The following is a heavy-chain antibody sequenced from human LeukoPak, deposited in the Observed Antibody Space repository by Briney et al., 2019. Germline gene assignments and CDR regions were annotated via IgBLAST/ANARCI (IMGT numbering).Heavy chain of an antibody. V-gene: IGHV3-30*02. D-gene: IGHD3-22*01. CDR3: AKDYWDYYDSSGSTFDY. CDR1: GFTFSSYG. CDR2: IWYDGSNK. J-gene: IGHJ4*02. Sequence: PGGSLRLSCAASGFTFSSYGMHWVRQAPGKGLEWVAFIWYDGSNKYYADSVKGRFTISRDNSKNTLYLQMNSLRAEDTAVYYCAKDYWDYYDSSGSTFDYWGQGTLVTVSS.